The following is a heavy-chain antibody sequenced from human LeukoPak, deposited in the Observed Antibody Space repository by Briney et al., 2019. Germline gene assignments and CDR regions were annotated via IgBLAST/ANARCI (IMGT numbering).Heavy chain of an antibody. CDR2: ISSSSSYI. Sequence: PGGSLRLSCAASGFTFSSYSMNWVRQAPGKGLEWVSSISSSSSYIYYADSVKGRFTISRDNSKNTLYLQMNSLRAEDTAVYYCARDLYFGGNSGGSWGQGTLVTVSS. D-gene: IGHD4-23*01. CDR1: GFTFSSYS. J-gene: IGHJ5*02. V-gene: IGHV3-21*01. CDR3: ARDLYFGGNSGGS.